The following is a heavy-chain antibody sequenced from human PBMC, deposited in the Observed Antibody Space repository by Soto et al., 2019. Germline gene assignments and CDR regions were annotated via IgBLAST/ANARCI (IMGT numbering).Heavy chain of an antibody. Sequence: PGGSLRLSCAAPGFTFSSYWMHWVRQAPGKGLVWVSRINSDGSSTSYADSVKGRFTISRDNARNTLYLQMNSLRDEDTAVYYYARVGYCARGVCPNFDFWGQGTLVTVSS. J-gene: IGHJ4*02. CDR1: GFTFSSYW. V-gene: IGHV3-74*01. CDR3: ARVGYCARGVCPNFDF. CDR2: INSDGSST. D-gene: IGHD2-8*01.